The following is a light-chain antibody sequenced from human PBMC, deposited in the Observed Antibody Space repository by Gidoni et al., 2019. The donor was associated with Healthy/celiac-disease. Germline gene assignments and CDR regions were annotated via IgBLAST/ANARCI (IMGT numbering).Light chain of an antibody. CDR1: QSVSSSY. CDR3: QQYGSSPLT. Sequence: ETVLTHSPGTLSLSPGERATLSCRASQSVSSSYLAWYQQTPGQAPRLLIYGASSRATGIPDRFSGSGSGTDFTLTISRLEPEDFAVYYCQQYGSSPLTFGGGTKVEIK. CDR2: GAS. J-gene: IGKJ4*01. V-gene: IGKV3-20*01.